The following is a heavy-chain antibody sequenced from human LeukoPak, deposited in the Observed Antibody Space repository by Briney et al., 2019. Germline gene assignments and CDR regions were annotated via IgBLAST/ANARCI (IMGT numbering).Heavy chain of an antibody. J-gene: IGHJ4*02. D-gene: IGHD3-22*01. CDR2: ISSSGSTI. CDR1: GFTFSDYY. V-gene: IGHV3-11*01. CDR3: ATSHHYYDSSPRSE. Sequence: GGSLRLSCAASGFTFSDYYMSWISQAPGKGLEWVSYISSSGSTIYYADPVKGRFTISRDNAKNSLYLQMNSLRAEDTAVYYCATSHHYYDSSPRSEWGQGTLVTVSS.